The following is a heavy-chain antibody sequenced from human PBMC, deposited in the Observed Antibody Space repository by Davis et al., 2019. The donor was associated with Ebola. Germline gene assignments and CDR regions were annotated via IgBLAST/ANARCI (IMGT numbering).Heavy chain of an antibody. V-gene: IGHV3-48*04. J-gene: IGHJ6*02. Sequence: GGSLRLSCAASGFTFSSYSMNWVRQAPGKGLEWVSYISSSSSTIYYADSVKGRFTISRDNAKNSLYLQMNSLRAEATAVYYCARDTQTTVTTNPYYYYGMDVWGQGTTVTVSS. CDR3: ARDTQTTVTTNPYYYYGMDV. CDR1: GFTFSSYS. D-gene: IGHD4-11*01. CDR2: ISSSSSTI.